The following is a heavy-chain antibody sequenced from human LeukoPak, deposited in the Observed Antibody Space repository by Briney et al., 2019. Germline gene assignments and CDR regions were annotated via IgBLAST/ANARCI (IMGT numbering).Heavy chain of an antibody. V-gene: IGHV3-23*01. Sequence: GGSLRLSCAASGFTFSSYAMSWVRQAPGKGLEWVSAISGSGGSTYYADSVKGRFTISRDNSKNTLYQQMNSLRADDTAVYYCAKDPASGATNWFDPWGQGTLVTVSS. J-gene: IGHJ5*02. CDR2: ISGSGGST. CDR1: GFTFSSYA. D-gene: IGHD3-10*01. CDR3: AKDPASGATNWFDP.